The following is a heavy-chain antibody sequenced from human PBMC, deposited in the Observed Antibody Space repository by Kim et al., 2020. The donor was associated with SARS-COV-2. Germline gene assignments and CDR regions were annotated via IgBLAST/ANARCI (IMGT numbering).Heavy chain of an antibody. V-gene: IGHV3-74*01. CDR3: ARGPSRTYYYDSTRGSWFDP. CDR2: INSDGSST. CDR1: GFTFSSYW. D-gene: IGHD3-22*01. J-gene: IGHJ5*02. Sequence: GGSLRLSCAASGFTFSSYWMHWVRQAPGKGLVWVSRINSDGSSTSYADSVKGRFTISRDNAKNTLYLQMNSLRAEDTAVYYCARGPSRTYYYDSTRGSWFDPWGQGTLVTVSS.